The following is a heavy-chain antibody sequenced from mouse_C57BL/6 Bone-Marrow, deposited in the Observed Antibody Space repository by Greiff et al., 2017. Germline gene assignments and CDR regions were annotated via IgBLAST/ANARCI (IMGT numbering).Heavy chain of an antibody. J-gene: IGHJ2*01. CDR3: ARLLLRFYYFDY. V-gene: IGHV1-82*01. CDR2: IYPGDGDT. Sequence: QVHVKQSGPELVKPGASVKISCKASGYAFSSSWMNWVKQRPGKGLEWIGRIYPGDGDTNYNGKFKGKATLTADKSSSTAYMQLSSLTSEDSAVYFCARLLLRFYYFDYWGQGTTLTVSS. CDR1: GYAFSSSW. D-gene: IGHD1-1*01.